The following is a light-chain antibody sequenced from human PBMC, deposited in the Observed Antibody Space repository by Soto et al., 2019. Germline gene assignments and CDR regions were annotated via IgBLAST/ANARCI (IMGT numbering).Light chain of an antibody. CDR3: QHYNNYYT. V-gene: IGKV1-5*03. CDR1: QSISVW. CDR2: KAS. Sequence: DIQMTQSPSTLSASVGDRVTITCRASQSISVWLAWYQQKAGKAPKLLIYKASTLESGVPSRFSGSGSGTEFTLTISSLQPDDFPTYYCQHYNNYYTFGQGTRLEIK. J-gene: IGKJ2*01.